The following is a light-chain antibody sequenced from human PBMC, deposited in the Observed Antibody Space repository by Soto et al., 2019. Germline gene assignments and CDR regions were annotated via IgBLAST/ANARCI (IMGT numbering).Light chain of an antibody. CDR2: KAS. Sequence: DIQLTQSPSTLSGPVGDRVTITCRASQTISSWLAWYQQKPGKATKLLIYKASTLKSGVPSRVSGSGSGTEFTLTISSLQPDDFATYYCQHYNSYSEAFGQGTKVDIK. CDR3: QHYNSYSEA. V-gene: IGKV1-5*03. CDR1: QTISSW. J-gene: IGKJ1*01.